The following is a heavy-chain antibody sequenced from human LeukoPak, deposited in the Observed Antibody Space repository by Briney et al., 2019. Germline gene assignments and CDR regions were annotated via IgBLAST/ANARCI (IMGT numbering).Heavy chain of an antibody. D-gene: IGHD3-10*01. CDR1: GYTFTGYY. Sequence: ASVNVSCTASGYTFTGYYMHWVRQAPGQGLEWMGWINPNSGGTNYAQKFQGWVTMTRDTSISTAYMELSRLRSDDTAVYYCARDRMVRGVPFDYWGQGTLVTVSS. J-gene: IGHJ4*02. CDR3: ARDRMVRGVPFDY. CDR2: INPNSGGT. V-gene: IGHV1-2*04.